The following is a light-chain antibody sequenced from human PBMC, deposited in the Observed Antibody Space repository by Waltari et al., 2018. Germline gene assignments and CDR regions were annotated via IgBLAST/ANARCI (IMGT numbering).Light chain of an antibody. J-gene: IGKJ4*01. Sequence: EIVLTQSPGTLSLSPGDTATLSCRASQSVDSTYLAWYQQKPGQAPRLLLYGASTRATGIPARFSDSGSGTDFTLTISRLEPEDFAVYFCQQFGTSPFTFGGGTKVEIK. CDR2: GAS. CDR3: QQFGTSPFT. CDR1: QSVDSTY. V-gene: IGKV3-20*01.